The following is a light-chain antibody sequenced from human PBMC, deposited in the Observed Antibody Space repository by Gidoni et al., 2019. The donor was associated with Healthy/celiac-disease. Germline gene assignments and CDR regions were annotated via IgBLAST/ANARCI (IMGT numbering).Light chain of an antibody. CDR2: DAS. CDR3: QQRSNWPPLT. Sequence: EIVLPQSPATLSLSPGERATPPCRARQSVSSYLAWYQQKPGPAPRLLIYDASNRATGIQARFSGSGAGTDFTLTISSLGPEDFAVYYCQQRSNWPPLTFGGGTKVEIK. J-gene: IGKJ4*01. CDR1: QSVSSY. V-gene: IGKV3-11*01.